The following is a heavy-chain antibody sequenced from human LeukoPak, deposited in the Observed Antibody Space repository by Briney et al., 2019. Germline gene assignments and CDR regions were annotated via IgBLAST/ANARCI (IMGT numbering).Heavy chain of an antibody. V-gene: IGHV1-24*01. CDR3: ATLQSSGWSPVDY. CDR1: GYTLTELS. D-gene: IGHD6-19*01. CDR2: FDPEDGET. J-gene: IGHJ4*02. Sequence: ASVKVSCKVSGYTLTELSMHWVRQAPGKGLEWMGGFDPEDGETIYAQKFQGRVTMTEDTSTDTAYVELSSLRSEDTAVYYCATLQSSGWSPVDYWGQGTLVTVSS.